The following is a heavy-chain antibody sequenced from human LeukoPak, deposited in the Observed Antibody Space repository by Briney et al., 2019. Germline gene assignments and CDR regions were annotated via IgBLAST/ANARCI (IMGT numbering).Heavy chain of an antibody. CDR1: GGSIASDDNY. V-gene: IGHV4-30-4*08. CDR2: IYFSGTT. J-gene: IGHJ5*02. Sequence: SQTLSLICTVSGGSIASDDNYWGWIRQHPGKGLEWIGHIYFSGTTHYNPSLAGRSVISVATSDNQFSLKLTYVTAADTAVYYCAKVGRKYNWFDTWGQGTLVTVSS. D-gene: IGHD1-14*01. CDR3: AKVGRKYNWFDT.